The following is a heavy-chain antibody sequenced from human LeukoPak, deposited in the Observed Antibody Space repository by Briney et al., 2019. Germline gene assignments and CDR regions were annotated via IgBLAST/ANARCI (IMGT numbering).Heavy chain of an antibody. Sequence: GGSLRLSCEGSAFIFSGHWMNWVRQTPGKGLEWVASIKEDGSERQYVDSVKGRFSISRDNAKNSLYLQMNSLRVEDTAVYYCAGLKYYGMDVWGQGTTVTVSS. J-gene: IGHJ6*02. V-gene: IGHV3-7*03. D-gene: IGHD2/OR15-2a*01. CDR1: AFIFSGHW. CDR2: IKEDGSER. CDR3: AGLKYYGMDV.